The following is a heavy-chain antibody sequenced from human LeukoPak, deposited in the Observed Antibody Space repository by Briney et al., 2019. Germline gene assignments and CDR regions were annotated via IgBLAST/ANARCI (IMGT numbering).Heavy chain of an antibody. V-gene: IGHV4-59*01. CDR1: GGSISTYY. J-gene: IGHJ4*02. D-gene: IGHD3-10*01. Sequence: PSETLSLTCTVSGGSISTYYWSWIRQPPGKGLEWIGYIHYTGSANYNPSLKSRVNISVDTSKTQFSLKLSSVTAADTALYYCARSYGSGNYFDYWGQGTQVTVSS. CDR3: ARSYGSGNYFDY. CDR2: IHYTGSA.